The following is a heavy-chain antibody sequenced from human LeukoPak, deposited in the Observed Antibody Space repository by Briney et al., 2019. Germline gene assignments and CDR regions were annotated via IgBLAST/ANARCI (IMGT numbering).Heavy chain of an antibody. CDR3: ARHDHFWSGYYFFDY. D-gene: IGHD3-3*02. V-gene: IGHV4-38-2*01. J-gene: IGHJ4*02. CDR2: IYYSGST. CDR1: GYSISSGYY. Sequence: SETLSLTCAVSGYSISSGYYWGWIRQPPGKGLEWIGSIYYSGSTYYNPSLKSRVTISVDTSKNQFSLKLSSVTAADTAVYYCARHDHFWSGYYFFDYWGQGTLVTVSS.